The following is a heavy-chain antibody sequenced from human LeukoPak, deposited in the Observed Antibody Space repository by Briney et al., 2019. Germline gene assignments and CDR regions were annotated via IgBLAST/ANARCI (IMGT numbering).Heavy chain of an antibody. V-gene: IGHV4-34*01. CDR1: GGSFSGYS. CDR2: INHSGIN. D-gene: IGHD1-14*01. J-gene: IGHJ6*04. CDR3: AKKKVDGMGNQYYYYYGLVV. Sequence: SETLSLTCAFYGGSFSGYSLTWIRQPPGKGLEWIGEINHSGINHFNPSLKSRVTISADTSKKQVFLNLSSVTAADTAVYNCAKKKVDGMGNQYYYYYGLVVWGEGTTVSVSS.